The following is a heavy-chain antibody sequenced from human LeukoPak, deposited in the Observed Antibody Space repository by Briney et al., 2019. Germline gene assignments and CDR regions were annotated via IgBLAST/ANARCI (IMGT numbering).Heavy chain of an antibody. J-gene: IGHJ3*01. CDR1: RFTISDYY. CDR2: IKADGSVV. Sequence: GGSLRLSCAASRFTISDYYMSWVRQAPGKGLEWVANIKADGSVVNYVDTVGGRFTISRDNAKNSLYLQLNSPRAEDTAVYYCARDWCDSGSYCRGAGLDLWGQGTMVTVSS. CDR3: ARDWCDSGSYCRGAGLDL. D-gene: IGHD3-10*01. V-gene: IGHV3-7*01.